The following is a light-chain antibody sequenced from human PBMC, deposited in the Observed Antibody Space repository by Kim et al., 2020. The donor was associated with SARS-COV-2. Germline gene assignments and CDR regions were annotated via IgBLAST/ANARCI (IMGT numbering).Light chain of an antibody. CDR3: QQYNSYWWT. CDR1: QSISSW. V-gene: IGKV1-5*01. CDR2: DAS. Sequence: ASVGDRVTITCRASQSISSWLAWYQQKPGKAPKLLIYDASSLESGVPSRFSGSGSGTEFTFTISSLQPDDFATYYCQQYNSYWWTFGQGTKVEIK. J-gene: IGKJ1*01.